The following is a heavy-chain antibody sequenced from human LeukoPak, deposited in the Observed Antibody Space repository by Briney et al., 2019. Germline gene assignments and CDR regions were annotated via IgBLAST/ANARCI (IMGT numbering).Heavy chain of an antibody. Sequence: GRFLRLSCAASGFTFDDYAMHWVRQAPGKGLEWVSGISWNSGSIGYADSVKGRFTISRDNAKNSLYLQMNSLRAEDTALYYCARFPPGEYSSSWYHQEAFDIWGQGTMVTVSS. V-gene: IGHV3-9*01. CDR2: ISWNSGSI. CDR3: ARFPPGEYSSSWYHQEAFDI. J-gene: IGHJ3*02. CDR1: GFTFDDYA. D-gene: IGHD6-13*01.